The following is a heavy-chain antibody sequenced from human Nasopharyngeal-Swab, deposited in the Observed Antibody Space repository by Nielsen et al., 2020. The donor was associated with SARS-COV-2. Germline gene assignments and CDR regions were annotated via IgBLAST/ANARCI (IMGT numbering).Heavy chain of an antibody. V-gene: IGHV3-48*02. D-gene: IGHD4-17*01. CDR3: ARDTRDDYGDYVGVDY. J-gene: IGHJ4*02. CDR2: ISSSSSTI. CDR1: GFTFSSYS. Sequence: GGSLRLSCAASGFTFSSYSMNWVRQAPGKGLEWVSYISSSSSTIYYADSVKGRFTISRDNAKNSLYLQMNSLRDEDTAVYYCARDTRDDYGDYVGVDYWGQGTLVTVSS.